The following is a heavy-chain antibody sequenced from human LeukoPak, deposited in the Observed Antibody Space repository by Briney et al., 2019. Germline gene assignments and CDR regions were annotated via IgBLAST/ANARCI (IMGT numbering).Heavy chain of an antibody. CDR2: INDSESS. CDR1: GGSFSGYY. CDR3: ARWRYSYGSGSSNWFNP. V-gene: IGHV4-34*01. Sequence: SETLSLTCAVYGGSFSGYYWSSIRQPPGKGLEWIGEINDSESSNYNPSLKSRVTISVDTSKNQFSLRLSSVTAADTAVYYCARWRYSYGSGSSNWFNPWGQGTLVTVSS. J-gene: IGHJ5*02. D-gene: IGHD5-18*01.